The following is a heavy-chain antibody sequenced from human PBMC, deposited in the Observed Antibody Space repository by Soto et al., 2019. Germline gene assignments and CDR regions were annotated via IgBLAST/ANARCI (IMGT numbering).Heavy chain of an antibody. CDR2: IIPIFGTA. CDR3: ARGVRGDYLYYYYGMDV. V-gene: IGHV1-69*06. D-gene: IGHD4-17*01. Sequence: QVQLVQSGAEVKKPGSSVKVSCKASGGTFSSYAISWVRQAPGQGLEWMGGIIPIFGTATYAQKFQGRVTITADKSTRTAYMELSSLRSEDTAVYYCARGVRGDYLYYYYGMDVWGQGTTVTVSS. J-gene: IGHJ6*02. CDR1: GGTFSSYA.